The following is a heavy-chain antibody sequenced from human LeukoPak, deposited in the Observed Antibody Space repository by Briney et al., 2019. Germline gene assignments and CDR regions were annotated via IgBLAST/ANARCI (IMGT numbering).Heavy chain of an antibody. D-gene: IGHD4-17*01. V-gene: IGHV3-30*03. J-gene: IGHJ4*02. CDR1: GFTFNNYG. CDR3: ARDWGRGDSKYLDF. CDR2: ISNDGSKK. Sequence: GGSLRLSCAASGFTFNNYGMHWVRQAPGKGLECVALISNDGSKKYYAGSAKGRFTISRDNSRNTVFLEMNSLRGDDTAAYFCARDWGRGDSKYLDFWGQGILVTVSS.